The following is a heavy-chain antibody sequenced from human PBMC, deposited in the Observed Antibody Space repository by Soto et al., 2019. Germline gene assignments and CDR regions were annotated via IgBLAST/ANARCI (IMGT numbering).Heavy chain of an antibody. J-gene: IGHJ4*02. CDR2: IYPRDSDT. CDR3: ARTDNPSFHFDN. Sequence: FWVGWMRQMPGKGLEWVGLIYPRDSDTRYSPSFQGQVTISVDKSINTAYLRWSSLKASDTAIYYCARTDNPSFHFDNWGQGTQVTVSS. CDR1: FW. D-gene: IGHD1-1*01. V-gene: IGHV5-51*01.